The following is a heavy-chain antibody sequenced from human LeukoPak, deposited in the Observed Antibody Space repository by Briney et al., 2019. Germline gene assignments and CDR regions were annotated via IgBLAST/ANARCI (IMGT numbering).Heavy chain of an antibody. Sequence: GGSLRLSCAASGFTFSSYWMSWVRQAPGKGLEWVANIKQDGSEKYYVDSVEGRFTISRDNAKNSLYLQMNSLRAEDTAVYYCAREGRGYKVAKFDYWGQGTLVTVSS. CDR1: GFTFSSYW. D-gene: IGHD3-22*01. CDR2: IKQDGSEK. CDR3: AREGRGYKVAKFDY. J-gene: IGHJ4*02. V-gene: IGHV3-7*01.